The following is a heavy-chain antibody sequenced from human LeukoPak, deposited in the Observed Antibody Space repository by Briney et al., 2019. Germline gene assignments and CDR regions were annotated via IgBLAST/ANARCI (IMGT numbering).Heavy chain of an antibody. CDR1: GYTFTGYY. Sequence: ASVKVSCTASGYTFTGYYMHWVRQAPGQGLEWMGWINPNSGGTNYAQKFQGRVTMTRDTSISTAYMELSRLRSDDMAVYYCARSSQDYYFDYWGQGTLVTVSS. CDR3: ARSSQDYYFDY. V-gene: IGHV1-2*02. CDR2: INPNSGGT. J-gene: IGHJ4*02.